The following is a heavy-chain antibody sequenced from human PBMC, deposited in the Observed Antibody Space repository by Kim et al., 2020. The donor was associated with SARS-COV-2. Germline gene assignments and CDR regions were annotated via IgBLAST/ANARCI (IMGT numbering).Heavy chain of an antibody. CDR3: ARDLYGDYVYDY. J-gene: IGHJ4*02. D-gene: IGHD4-17*01. CDR2: ISSSSSYI. Sequence: GGSLRLSCAASGFTFSSYSMNWVRQAPGKGLEWVSSISSSSSYIYYADSVKGRFTISRDNAKNSLYLQMNSLRAEDMAVYYCARDLYGDYVYDYWGQGTLVTVSS. CDR1: GFTFSSYS. V-gene: IGHV3-21*01.